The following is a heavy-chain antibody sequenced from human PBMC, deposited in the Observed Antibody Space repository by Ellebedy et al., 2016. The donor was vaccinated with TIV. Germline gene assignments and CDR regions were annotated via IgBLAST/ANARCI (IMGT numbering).Heavy chain of an antibody. V-gene: IGHV4-34*01. CDR2: INHSGST. D-gene: IGHD3-10*01. J-gene: IGHJ6*02. CDR1: GGSFSGYY. CDR3: ARVPRVVRDHFYYYYYGMDV. Sequence: SETLSLTXAVYGGSFSGYYWSWIRQPPGKGLEWIGEINHSGSTNYNPSLKSRVTISVDTSKNQFSLKLSSVTAADTAVYYCARVPRVVRDHFYYYYYGMDVWGQGTTVTVSS.